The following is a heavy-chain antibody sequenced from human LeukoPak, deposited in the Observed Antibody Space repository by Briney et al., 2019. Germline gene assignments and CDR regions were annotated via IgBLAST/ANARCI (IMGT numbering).Heavy chain of an antibody. D-gene: IGHD3-10*01. J-gene: IGHJ4*02. CDR1: GAMFTNSA. V-gene: IGHV1-69*13. CDR2: FNTIFVTP. CDR3: ARDAINYYASGCSVDDFFHY. Sequence: GSSENVSTKASGAMFTNSAIIWMRQAPGQGLEWMGGFNTIFVTPTYAQKFQGRLTITADESTNTSYMELSSLSSEDTGVCCGARDAINYYASGCSVDDFFHYWGQGTLLPVSA.